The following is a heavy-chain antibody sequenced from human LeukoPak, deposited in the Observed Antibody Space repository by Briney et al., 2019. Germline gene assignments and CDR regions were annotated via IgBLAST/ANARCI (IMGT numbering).Heavy chain of an antibody. CDR3: ARGKGNYDTLANYYTPYYFDY. J-gene: IGHJ4*02. Sequence: ASVKVSCKASGYTFTSYGISWVRQAPGQGLEWMGRINPNSGGTKYAQKFQGRVTMTRDTSISTVYMELSSLRSDDTAVYYCARGKGNYDTLANYYTPYYFDYWGQGTLVTVSS. CDR2: INPNSGGT. V-gene: IGHV1-2*06. CDR1: GYTFTSYG. D-gene: IGHD3-9*01.